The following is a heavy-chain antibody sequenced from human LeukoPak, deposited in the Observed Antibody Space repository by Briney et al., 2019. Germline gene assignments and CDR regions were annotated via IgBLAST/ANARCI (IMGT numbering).Heavy chain of an antibody. Sequence: GGSLRLSCAASGFTFSSYNMNWVRQAPGKGLEWVSAISGSGGSTYYADSVKGRFTISRDNSKNTLYLQMNSLRAEDTAVYYCAKGSSSWLPPNDYWGQGTLVTVSS. CDR1: GFTFSSYN. CDR3: AKGSSSWLPPNDY. D-gene: IGHD6-13*01. CDR2: ISGSGGST. V-gene: IGHV3-23*01. J-gene: IGHJ4*02.